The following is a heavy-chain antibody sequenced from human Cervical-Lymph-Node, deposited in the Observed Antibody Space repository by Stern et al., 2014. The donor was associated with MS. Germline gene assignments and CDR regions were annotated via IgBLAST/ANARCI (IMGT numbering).Heavy chain of an antibody. CDR1: GFTFRSYW. J-gene: IGHJ6*02. D-gene: IGHD6-19*01. CDR3: ARVQKYTSGWYGLNTGYGMDV. CDR2: IKQEGSEK. V-gene: IGHV3-7*01. Sequence: EVHLVESGGGLVQPGGSLRLSCEVSGFTFRSYWMSWVRQAPGKGLEWVANIKQEGSEKYYVDSVKGRFTISRDNAKNALYLQMNSLRVEDTAVYYCARVQKYTSGWYGLNTGYGMDVWGQGTTVTVSS.